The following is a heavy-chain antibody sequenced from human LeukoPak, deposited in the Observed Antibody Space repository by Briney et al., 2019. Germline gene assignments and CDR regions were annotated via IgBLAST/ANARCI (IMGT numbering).Heavy chain of an antibody. V-gene: IGHV1-69*13. Sequence: VASVKVSCKASGGTFSSYAISWVRQAPGQGLEWMGGIIPIFGTANYAQKFQGRVTITADESTSTAYMELSSLRSEDTAVYYCARELDRQITIFGELHDAFDIWGQGTMVTVSS. D-gene: IGHD3-3*01. CDR1: GGTFSSYA. CDR3: ARELDRQITIFGELHDAFDI. J-gene: IGHJ3*02. CDR2: IIPIFGTA.